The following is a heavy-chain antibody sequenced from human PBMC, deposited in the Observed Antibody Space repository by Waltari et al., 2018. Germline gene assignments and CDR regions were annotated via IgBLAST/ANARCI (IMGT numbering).Heavy chain of an antibody. CDR1: GDSMSENYW. J-gene: IGHJ4*02. V-gene: IGHV4-4*02. CDR2: IHRSGAT. D-gene: IGHD2-15*01. Sequence: QLQLQQSGPGLVKPSESLSLTCGVSGDSMSENYWWSWVRQSPETGMEWIGQIHRSGATYYNPSLESRVRVSMDASNNKFFLKLSSAIAADTAVYYCARDRGRGLYFDSWGQGTLVTVSP. CDR3: ARDRGRGLYFDS.